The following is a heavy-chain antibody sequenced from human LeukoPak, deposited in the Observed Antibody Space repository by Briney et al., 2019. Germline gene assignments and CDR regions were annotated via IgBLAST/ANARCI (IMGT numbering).Heavy chain of an antibody. CDR2: IIGIGGST. J-gene: IGHJ4*02. D-gene: IGHD6-19*01. CDR3: AKGIAVAGTGFDS. Sequence: GRSLRLSCAAAAFTVSSYGMSWVRQAARNGLEWVSSIIGIGGSTFYADSVKGRLTISRDNSKNSLYLQMTSLRAEDTAVYYCAKGIAVAGTGFDSWGQGTLVTVSS. V-gene: IGHV3-23*01. CDR1: AFTVSSYG.